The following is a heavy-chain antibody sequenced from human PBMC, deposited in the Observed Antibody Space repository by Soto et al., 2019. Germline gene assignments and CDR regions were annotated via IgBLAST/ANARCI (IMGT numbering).Heavy chain of an antibody. CDR2: IWYDGSNK. CDR3: ATGNDYGDYQLDY. V-gene: IGHV3-33*01. J-gene: IGHJ4*02. Sequence: PGGSLRLSCAASGFTFSSYGMHWVRQAPGKGLEWVAVIWYDGSNKYYADSVKGRFTISRDNSKNTLYLQMNSLRAEDTAVYYCATGNDYGDYQLDYWGQGTLVTVSS. CDR1: GFTFSSYG. D-gene: IGHD4-17*01.